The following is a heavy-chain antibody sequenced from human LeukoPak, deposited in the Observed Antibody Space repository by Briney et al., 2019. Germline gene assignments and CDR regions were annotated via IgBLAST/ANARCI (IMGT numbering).Heavy chain of an antibody. CDR3: ARRRPTDYYDSSGTDFDY. Sequence: GESLKISCKGSGYSFTSYWIGWVRQMPGKGLEWMGIIYPGDSDTRYSPSFQGQVTISADKSISTAYLQWSSLKASDTAMYYCARRRPTDYYDSSGTDFDYWGQGTLVAVSS. CDR1: GYSFTSYW. D-gene: IGHD3-22*01. J-gene: IGHJ4*02. V-gene: IGHV5-51*01. CDR2: IYPGDSDT.